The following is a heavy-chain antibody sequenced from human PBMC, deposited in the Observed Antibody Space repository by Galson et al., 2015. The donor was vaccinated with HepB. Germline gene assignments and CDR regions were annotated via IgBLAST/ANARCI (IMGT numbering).Heavy chain of an antibody. V-gene: IGHV1-24*01. CDR1: GYSLTELS. D-gene: IGHD3-10*02. Sequence: SVKVSCKVAGYSLTELSMHWVRQAPGKGLEWMGGFDPEDVETIYAQKLQGRITLTEDTSTDTAYMELSSLRAQDTAVYYCTRAQPTYMLAFDHWGQGILVTVSS. CDR3: TRAQPTYMLAFDH. CDR2: FDPEDVET. J-gene: IGHJ4*02.